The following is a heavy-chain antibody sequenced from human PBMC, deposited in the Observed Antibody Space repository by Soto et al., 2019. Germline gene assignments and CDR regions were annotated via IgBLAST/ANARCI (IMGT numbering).Heavy chain of an antibody. J-gene: IGHJ5*02. D-gene: IGHD2-8*01. V-gene: IGHV1-18*01. CDR3: ARGGYGTNGVCYRLDP. CDR1: GYTFTSYG. Sequence: ASVKVSCKASGYTFTSYGISWARQAPGQGLEWMGWISAYNGNTNYAQKLQGRVTMTTDTSTSTAYMELRSLRSDDTAVYYCARGGYGTNGVCYRLDPWGQGTLVTVFS. CDR2: ISAYNGNT.